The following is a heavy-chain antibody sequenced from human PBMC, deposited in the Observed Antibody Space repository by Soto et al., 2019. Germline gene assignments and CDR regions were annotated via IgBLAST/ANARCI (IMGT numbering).Heavy chain of an antibody. CDR1: GFGFDEYG. J-gene: IGHJ4*02. V-gene: IGHV3-20*04. CDR3: ARDHRWGYEYGDYGDS. D-gene: IGHD2-21*01. CDR2: INRHGDST. Sequence: EVQLVESGGGVVRPGGSLRLSCAASGFGFDEYGMSWVRQGPGKGLEWVSGINRHGDSTGYADSVKGRVTISRDNAKNSLDLKMNGLKAEDTAVYYCARDHRWGYEYGDYGDSWGQGTLVIVSS.